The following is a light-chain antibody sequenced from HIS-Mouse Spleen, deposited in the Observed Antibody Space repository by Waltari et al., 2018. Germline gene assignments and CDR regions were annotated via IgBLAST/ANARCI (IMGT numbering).Light chain of an antibody. CDR1: RSNIGNNN. Sequence: QSVLTQPPSVSAAPGQKVTIPCPGTRSNIGNNNVTWYQQLPGTAPKLLIYDNNKRPSGIPDRFSGSKSGTSATLGITGLQTGDEADYYCGTWDSSLSAWVFGGGTKLTVL. CDR3: GTWDSSLSAWV. CDR2: DNN. V-gene: IGLV1-51*01. J-gene: IGLJ3*02.